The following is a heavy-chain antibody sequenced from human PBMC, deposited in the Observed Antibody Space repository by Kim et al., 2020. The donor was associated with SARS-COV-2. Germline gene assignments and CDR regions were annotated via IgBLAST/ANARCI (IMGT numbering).Heavy chain of an antibody. CDR1: GFTFSRYW. CDR3: ARGSGYLGY. CDR2: IKQDGSEK. J-gene: IGHJ4*02. V-gene: IGHV3-7*01. Sequence: GGSLRLSCAASGFTFSRYWMNWVRQAPGKGLEWVANIKQDGSEKYYVDSVKGRFTISRDNAKNSLFLQMDSLRAEDTAVYYCARGSGYLGYWGQGTLVTV. D-gene: IGHD3-22*01.